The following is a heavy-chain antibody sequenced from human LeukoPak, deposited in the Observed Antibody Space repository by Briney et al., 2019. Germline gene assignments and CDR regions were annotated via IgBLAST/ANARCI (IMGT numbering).Heavy chain of an antibody. CDR2: IYYSGST. Sequence: PSETLSLTCTVSGGSISSSSYYWGWIRQPPGKGLEWIGSIYYSGSTYYIPSLKSRVTISVDTSKNQFSLKLSSVTAADTAVYYCARGSTMVRGPRGLAFDIWGRGTMVSVSS. D-gene: IGHD3-10*01. CDR1: GGSISSSSYY. CDR3: ARGSTMVRGPRGLAFDI. V-gene: IGHV4-39*07. J-gene: IGHJ3*02.